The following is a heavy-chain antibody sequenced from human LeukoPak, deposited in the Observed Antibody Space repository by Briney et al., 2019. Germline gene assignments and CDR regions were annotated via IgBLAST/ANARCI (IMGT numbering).Heavy chain of an antibody. CDR3: ARDYADYVGYFFFDH. J-gene: IGHJ5*02. CDR1: GFSFNNYA. Sequence: GGSLRLSCAASGFSFNNYAMNWVRQAPGKGLEWVSSISGGGETTYYADSAKGRFTISRDNSQNTLYLQMNSLRAEDTAVYYCARDYADYVGYFFFDHWGQGTLVTVSS. CDR2: ISGGGETT. D-gene: IGHD4-17*01. V-gene: IGHV3-23*01.